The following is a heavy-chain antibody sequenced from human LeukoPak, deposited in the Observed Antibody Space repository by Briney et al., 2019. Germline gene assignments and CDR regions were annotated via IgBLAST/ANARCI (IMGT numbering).Heavy chain of an antibody. CDR3: ARGSSGWNDNY. J-gene: IGHJ4*02. D-gene: IGHD6-19*01. V-gene: IGHV3-74*01. Sequence: RGSLRLSCAASGFTFSSYWMHWVRQAPGKGLVWVSRINSDGSSTLYADSVKGRFTISRDNAKNTLYLQMNGLRAEDTAVYYCARGSSGWNDNYWGQGTLVTVSS. CDR2: INSDGSST. CDR1: GFTFSSYW.